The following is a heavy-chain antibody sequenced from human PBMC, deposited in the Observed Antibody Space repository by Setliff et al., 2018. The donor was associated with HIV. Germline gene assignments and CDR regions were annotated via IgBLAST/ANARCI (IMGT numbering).Heavy chain of an antibody. CDR1: SDSIRFYY. D-gene: IGHD5-18*01. CDR3: ARDSGGYNYGFAVGSFDY. Sequence: SSETLSLTCTVSSDSIRFYYWTWIRQPPGKGLEWIGNIYYTGSTNYNPSLKSRITISIDTSKSQFSLKLTSVAAADTAVYYCARDSGGYNYGFAVGSFDYWGQGALVTVSS. V-gene: IGHV4-59*01. J-gene: IGHJ4*02. CDR2: IYYTGST.